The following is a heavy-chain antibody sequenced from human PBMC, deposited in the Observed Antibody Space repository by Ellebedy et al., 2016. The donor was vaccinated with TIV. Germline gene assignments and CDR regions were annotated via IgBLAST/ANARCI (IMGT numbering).Heavy chain of an antibody. CDR2: ISAYNGNT. V-gene: IGHV1-18*04. CDR1: GYTFTSYY. J-gene: IGHJ6*02. Sequence: ASVKVSCKASGYTFTSYYMHWVRQAPGQGLEWMGWISAYNGNTNYAQKLQGRVTMTTDTSTSTVYMELSSLRSEDTAVYYCARVSSTMVRGVIFSFGGMDVWGQGTTVTVSS. D-gene: IGHD3-10*01. CDR3: ARVSSTMVRGVIFSFGGMDV.